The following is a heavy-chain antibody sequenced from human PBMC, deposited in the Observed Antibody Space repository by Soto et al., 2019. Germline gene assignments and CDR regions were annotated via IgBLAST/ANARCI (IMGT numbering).Heavy chain of an antibody. D-gene: IGHD3-16*01. CDR2: IYYTGTT. V-gene: IGHV4-30-4*08. J-gene: IGHJ5*02. CDR1: GDSISSGDYY. CDR3: ARVLGTGGLWFDP. Sequence: QVQLQEAGPGLVRPSETLSLTCTVSGDSISSGDYYWSWIRQSPGKGLEWIGYIYYTGTTYSNPSLESRVTISIDTSKNDFSLKMTSVTAADTAVYYCARVLGTGGLWFDPWGQGTLVNVAS.